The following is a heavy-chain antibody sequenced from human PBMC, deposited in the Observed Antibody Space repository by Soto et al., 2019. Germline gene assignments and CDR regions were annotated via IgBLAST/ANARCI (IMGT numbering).Heavy chain of an antibody. CDR2: ISAYNGNT. CDR1: GYTFTSYG. J-gene: IGHJ3*02. Sequence: GXSVKVSCKASGYTFTSYGISWVRQAPGQGLEWMGWISAYNGNTNYAQKLQGRVTMTTDTSTSTAYMELRSLRSDDTAVYYCARDSGSYCSGGSCPANDAFDIWGQGTMVTVSS. D-gene: IGHD2-15*01. V-gene: IGHV1-18*01. CDR3: ARDSGSYCSGGSCPANDAFDI.